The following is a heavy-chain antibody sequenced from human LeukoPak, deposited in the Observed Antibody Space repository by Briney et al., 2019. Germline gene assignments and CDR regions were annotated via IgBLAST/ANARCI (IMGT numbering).Heavy chain of an antibody. J-gene: IGHJ6*03. V-gene: IGHV4-59*05. CDR2: IYYSGST. CDR1: GGSISSYY. D-gene: IGHD5-24*01. CDR3: ATIYYYYYMDV. Sequence: PSETLSLTCTFSGGSISSYYWSWIRQPAGKGLEWIGSIYYSGSTYYNPSLKSRVTISVDTSKNQFSLKLSSVTAADTAVYYCATIYYYYYMDVWGKGTTVTISS.